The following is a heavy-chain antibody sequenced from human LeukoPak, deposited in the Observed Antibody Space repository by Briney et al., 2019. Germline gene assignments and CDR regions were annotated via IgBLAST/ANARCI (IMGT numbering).Heavy chain of an antibody. CDR1: GYTLTELS. CDR2: FDPEDGET. Sequence: GASVKVSCKVSGYTLTELSMHWVRQAPGKGLEWMGGFDPEDGETIYAQKFQGRVTITADKSTNTAHMELSGLRSDDTAVYYCAREGVYSPDGSGYHRHAFDVWGKGTVVIVSS. J-gene: IGHJ3*01. CDR3: AREGVYSPDGSGYHRHAFDV. D-gene: IGHD3-22*01. V-gene: IGHV1-24*01.